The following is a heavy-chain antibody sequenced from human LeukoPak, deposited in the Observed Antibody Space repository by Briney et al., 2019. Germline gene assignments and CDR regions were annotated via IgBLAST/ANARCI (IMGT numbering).Heavy chain of an antibody. J-gene: IGHJ4*02. Sequence: GGSLRLSCAASGFTFSSYWMSWVRQAPGKGLEWVANIKQDGSEKYYVDSVKGRFTISRDNAKNSLYLQMNSLRAEDTAVYYCARDKGKTYYDSSGYSSVQYYFDYWGQGTLVTVSS. CDR3: ARDKGKTYYDSSGYSSVQYYFDY. CDR2: IKQDGSEK. V-gene: IGHV3-7*01. CDR1: GFTFSSYW. D-gene: IGHD3-22*01.